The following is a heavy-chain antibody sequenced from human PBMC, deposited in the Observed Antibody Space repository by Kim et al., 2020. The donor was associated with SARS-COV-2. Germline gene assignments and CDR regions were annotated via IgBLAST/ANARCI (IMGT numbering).Heavy chain of an antibody. CDR3: ARDRGSGYSVGAFDI. CDR2: ISSSSSYI. D-gene: IGHD3-22*01. V-gene: IGHV3-21*01. CDR1: GFTFSSYS. Sequence: GGSLRLSCAASGFTFSSYSMNWVRQAPGKGLEWVSSISSSSSYIYYADSVKGRFTISRDNAKNSLYLQMNSLRAEDTAVYYCARDRGSGYSVGAFDIWGQGTMVTVSS. J-gene: IGHJ3*02.